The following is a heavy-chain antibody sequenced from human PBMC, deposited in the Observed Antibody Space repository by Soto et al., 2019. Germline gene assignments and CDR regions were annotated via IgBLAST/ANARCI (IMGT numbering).Heavy chain of an antibody. CDR1: GAALNSGNYY. CDR2: IYVTGAV. Sequence: SETLSLTCSVSGAALNSGNYYWSWIRQVLGKGLEWIGHIYVTGAVDYNPSLRDRITISQDTSERQFSLSLRLVTAADTAVYYCARLRIATNNYKWFDPWGQGTLVTVSS. CDR3: ARLRIATNNYKWFDP. J-gene: IGHJ5*02. D-gene: IGHD2-21*01. V-gene: IGHV4-31*03.